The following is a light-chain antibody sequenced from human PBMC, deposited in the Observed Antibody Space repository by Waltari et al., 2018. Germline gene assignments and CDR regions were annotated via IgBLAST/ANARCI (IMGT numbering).Light chain of an antibody. J-gene: IGLJ3*02. CDR3: LSRDSSSTRV. CDR1: SLRRYY. CDR2: GHD. V-gene: IGLV3-19*01. Sequence: SSELTQDPAVSVALGQTVRITCQGDSLRRYYASWYQQRPGQAPFLVLYGHDNRPSGIPDRFSGFTSGNTASLTITRAQAEDAGVYYCLSRDSSSTRVFGGGTTLTV.